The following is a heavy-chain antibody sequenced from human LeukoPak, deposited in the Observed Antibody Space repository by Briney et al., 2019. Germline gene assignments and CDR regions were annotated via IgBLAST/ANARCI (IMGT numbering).Heavy chain of an antibody. D-gene: IGHD3-10*01. Sequence: PSETLSLTCAVYGGSFSGYYWSWIRQPPGKGLEWIGEIKHSGSTNYNPSLKSRVTISVDTSKNQFSLKLSSVTAADTAVYYCARGGLLWFGELLRWFDPWGQGTLVTVSS. CDR2: IKHSGST. V-gene: IGHV4-34*01. CDR3: ARGGLLWFGELLRWFDP. CDR1: GGSFSGYY. J-gene: IGHJ5*02.